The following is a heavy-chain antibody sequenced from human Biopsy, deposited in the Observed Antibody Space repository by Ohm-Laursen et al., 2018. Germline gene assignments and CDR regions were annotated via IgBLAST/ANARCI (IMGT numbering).Heavy chain of an antibody. CDR1: GVSISSYF. CDR3: AAYYYDSSGYFYAFHY. CDR2: VSYSGNT. V-gene: IGHV4-59*08. D-gene: IGHD3-22*01. J-gene: IGHJ4*02. Sequence: GTLSLTCTVSGVSISSYFWGWIRQPLGKGLEWIGYVSYSGNTKYNPSLKSRVIISADTSKNQFSLKLSSVTAADTAMYYCAAYYYDSSGYFYAFHYWGQGTLVTVSS.